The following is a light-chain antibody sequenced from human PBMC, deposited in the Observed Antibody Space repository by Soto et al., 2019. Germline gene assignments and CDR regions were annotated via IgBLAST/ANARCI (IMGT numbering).Light chain of an antibody. CDR1: QDISSS. V-gene: IGKV1-9*01. J-gene: IGKJ2*01. Sequence: DIQLTQSPSLLSASVGDRVTITCRASQDISSSLAWYQQKPGKAPKLLIYGASTLQSGVPSGFSGSGSGTEFTLTIGSLQPEDFATYYCQQFNSYPHTFGQGTELEIK. CDR2: GAS. CDR3: QQFNSYPHT.